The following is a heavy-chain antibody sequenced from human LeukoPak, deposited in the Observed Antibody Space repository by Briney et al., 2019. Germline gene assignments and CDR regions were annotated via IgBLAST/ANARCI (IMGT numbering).Heavy chain of an antibody. Sequence: SETLSLTCTVSGGSISSGDYYWSWIRQPPGKGLEWIAYMYYSGSTYYNPSLKSRVIMSADTSKNQISLKLSSVTAADTAVYYCARPYYYDSRIDPWGQGILVTVSS. CDR3: ARPYYYDSRIDP. CDR1: GGSISSGDYY. J-gene: IGHJ5*02. V-gene: IGHV4-30-4*01. D-gene: IGHD3-22*01. CDR2: MYYSGST.